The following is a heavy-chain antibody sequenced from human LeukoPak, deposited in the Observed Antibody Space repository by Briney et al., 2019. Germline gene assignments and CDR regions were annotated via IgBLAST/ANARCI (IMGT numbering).Heavy chain of an antibody. CDR3: VRSPDGSSYGDN. CDR2: ISSSSSYI. D-gene: IGHD3-10*01. CDR1: GFSFSTYN. V-gene: IGHV3-21*03. Sequence: GGSLRLSCAASGFSFSTYNMNWVRQAPGKGLEWVSSISSSSSYIYYADSVKGRFTISRDNAKNTLSLHMNGLRAEDTGVYYCVRSPDGSSYGDNWGQGALVTVSS. J-gene: IGHJ4*02.